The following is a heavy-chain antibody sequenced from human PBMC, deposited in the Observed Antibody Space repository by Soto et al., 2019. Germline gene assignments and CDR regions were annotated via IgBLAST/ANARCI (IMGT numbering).Heavy chain of an antibody. V-gene: IGHV3-7*01. CDR1: GFTFSTCW. Sequence: GGSLRLSSAASGFTFSTCWMDLVRQTRGKGLEWVANINQDGSEKNYVDSVKGRFTIYRDNAKNSLYLQMSSLTAEDSALYYCSRSLNSWGQGTLVTVS. CDR2: INQDGSEK. J-gene: IGHJ4*02. CDR3: SRSLNS.